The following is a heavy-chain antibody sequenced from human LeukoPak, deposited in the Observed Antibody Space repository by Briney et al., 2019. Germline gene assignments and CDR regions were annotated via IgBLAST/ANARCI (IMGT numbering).Heavy chain of an antibody. V-gene: IGHV3-33*01. J-gene: IGHJ4*02. CDR3: ARMGFGSSGYSYPNFDY. CDR2: IWYDGSNK. D-gene: IGHD3-22*01. CDR1: GFTFSSYG. Sequence: GGSLRLSCAASGFTFSSYGMHWVRQAPGKGLEWVAVIWYDGSNKYYADSVKGRFAISRDNSKNTLYLQMNSLRAEDTAVYYCARMGFGSSGYSYPNFDYWGQGTLVTISS.